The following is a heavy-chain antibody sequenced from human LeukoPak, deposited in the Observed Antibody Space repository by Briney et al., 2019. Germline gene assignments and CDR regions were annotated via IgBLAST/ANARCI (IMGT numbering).Heavy chain of an antibody. D-gene: IGHD4-17*01. CDR3: AREAGPGHGDYVD. CDR2: ISGGGGGT. CDR1: GFTFSTYA. Sequence: GGSLRLSCAASGFTFSTYAMSWVRQAPGKGLEWVAVISGGGGGTYYADSVKGRFIISRDNSKNTLYLQMNSLRAEDTAVYSCAREAGPGHGDYVDWGQGNLVAVSS. V-gene: IGHV3-23*01. J-gene: IGHJ4*02.